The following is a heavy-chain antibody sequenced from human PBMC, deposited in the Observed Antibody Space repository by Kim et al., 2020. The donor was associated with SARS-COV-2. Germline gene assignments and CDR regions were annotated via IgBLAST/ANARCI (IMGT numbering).Heavy chain of an antibody. J-gene: IGHJ1*01. V-gene: IGHV3-23*01. CDR3: VRSGRGIVIFFQD. D-gene: IGHD3-3*02. CDR2: ISGSDSRT. CDR1: GFIFSTYA. Sequence: GGSLRLSCAASGFIFSTYAMSWVRQAPGKGLEWVSAISGSDSRTFYAESVRGRLIISRDTSKNTLYLEMNSLTAADSAVYYCVRSGRGIVIFFQDWGQG.